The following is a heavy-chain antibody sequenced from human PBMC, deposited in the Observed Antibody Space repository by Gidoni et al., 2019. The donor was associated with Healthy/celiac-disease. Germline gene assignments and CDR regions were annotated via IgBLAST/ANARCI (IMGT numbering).Heavy chain of an antibody. D-gene: IGHD1-26*01. J-gene: IGHJ4*02. CDR3: AKDLVRATARAYFDY. V-gene: IGHV3-23*01. Sequence: EVQLLESGGGLVQPGGSLRLSCAASGFTFSSDAMSWVRQAPGKGLEWVSAISGSGGSTYYADSVKGRFTISRDNSKNTLYLQMNSLRAEDTAVYYCAKDLVRATARAYFDYWGQGTLVTVSS. CDR1: GFTFSSDA. CDR2: ISGSGGST.